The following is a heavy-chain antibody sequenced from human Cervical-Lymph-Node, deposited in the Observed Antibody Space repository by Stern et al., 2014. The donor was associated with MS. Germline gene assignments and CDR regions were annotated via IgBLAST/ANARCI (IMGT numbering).Heavy chain of an antibody. J-gene: IGHJ5*02. CDR1: GDSITSYY. CDR3: ARATDL. V-gene: IGHV4-59*01. Sequence: QAQLVESGPGLLRPSETLSITCTVSGDSITSYYWSWIRQPPGKGLEWIGYIYYSGTTNYNASLKGRVAISIDTSKTQFSLRLSSVTAADTAVYYCARATDLWGQGTLVTVS. CDR2: IYYSGTT.